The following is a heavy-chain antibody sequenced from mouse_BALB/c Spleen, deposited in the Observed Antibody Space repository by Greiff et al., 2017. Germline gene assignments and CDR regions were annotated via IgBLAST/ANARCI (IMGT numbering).Heavy chain of an antibody. D-gene: IGHD1-1*01. CDR2: ISDGGSYT. V-gene: IGHV5-4*02. Sequence: EVQLVESGGGLVKPGGSLKLSCAASGFTFSDYYMYWVRQTPEKRLEWVATISDGGSYTYYPDSVKGRFTISRDNAKNNLYLQMSSLKSEDTAMYYCARDGLTTVVAPGFAYWGQGTLVTVSA. CDR3: ARDGLTTVVAPGFAY. CDR1: GFTFSDYY. J-gene: IGHJ3*01.